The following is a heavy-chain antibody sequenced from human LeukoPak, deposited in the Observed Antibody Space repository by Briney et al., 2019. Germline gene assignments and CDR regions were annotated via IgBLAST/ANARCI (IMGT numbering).Heavy chain of an antibody. Sequence: SETLSLTCAVYGGSFSGYYWSWIRQPPGKGLEWIGEINHSGSTNYNPSLKSRVTISVDTSKNQFSLKLSSVTAADTAVYYCARVRYSSSSARYFDYWGQGTLVTVSP. CDR3: ARVRYSSSSARYFDY. D-gene: IGHD6-6*01. CDR2: INHSGST. J-gene: IGHJ4*02. V-gene: IGHV4-34*01. CDR1: GGSFSGYY.